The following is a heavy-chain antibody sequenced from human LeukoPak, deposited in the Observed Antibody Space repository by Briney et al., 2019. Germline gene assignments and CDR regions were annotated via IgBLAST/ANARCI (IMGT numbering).Heavy chain of an antibody. J-gene: IGHJ5*02. D-gene: IGHD3-3*01. CDR3: AREEVHDFWSGYSPNRFDP. V-gene: IGHV3-11*04. CDR1: GFTFSDYY. CDR2: ISSSGSTI. Sequence: GGSVRLSCAASGFTFSDYYMSWIRQAPGKGLEWVSYISSSGSTIYYADSVKGRFTISRDNAKNSLYLQMNSLRAEDTAVYYCAREEVHDFWSGYSPNRFDPWGQGTLVTVSS.